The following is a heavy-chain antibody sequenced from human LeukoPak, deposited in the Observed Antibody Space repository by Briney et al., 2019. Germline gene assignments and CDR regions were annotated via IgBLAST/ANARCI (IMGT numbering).Heavy chain of an antibody. CDR2: ISYDGSNK. D-gene: IGHD3-22*01. V-gene: IGHV3-30*18. Sequence: GGSLRLSCAASGFTFSSYGMHWVRQAPGKGLEWVAVISYDGSNKYYADSVKGRFTISRDNSKNTLYLQMNSLRAEDTAVYYCAKDSSGYTRYYFDYWGQGTLVTVSS. CDR3: AKDSSGYTRYYFDY. CDR1: GFTFSSYG. J-gene: IGHJ4*02.